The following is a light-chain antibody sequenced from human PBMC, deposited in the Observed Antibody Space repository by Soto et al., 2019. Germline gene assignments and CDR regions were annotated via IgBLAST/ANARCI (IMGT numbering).Light chain of an antibody. CDR2: EVF. V-gene: IGLV2-14*01. CDR3: SSYTASSARV. CDR1: NSDLGAYDY. Sequence: QSALTQPASVSGSPGQSIAISCTGTNSDLGAYDYVSWYQQHPGKAPRLLIYEVFNRPSGVSDRFSGSKSANTASLTISGFQADDEADYYCSSYTASSARVFGPGTKLTVL. J-gene: IGLJ1*01.